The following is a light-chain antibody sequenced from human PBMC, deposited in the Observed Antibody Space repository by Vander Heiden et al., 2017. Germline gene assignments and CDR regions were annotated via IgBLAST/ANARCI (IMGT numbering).Light chain of an antibody. J-gene: IGLJ3*02. V-gene: IGLV1-44*01. CDR2: SNN. CDR1: GSNIGSKA. Sequence: QSVLPQPPSASGTPGQRVTISCSGSGSNIGSKAVNWYHQVPGTAPKLLIDSNNQRPSGVPDRFAGSKSGTSGSLAISGLQSEDEADYYCAAWDDRLNGPVFGGGTKLTVL. CDR3: AAWDDRLNGPV.